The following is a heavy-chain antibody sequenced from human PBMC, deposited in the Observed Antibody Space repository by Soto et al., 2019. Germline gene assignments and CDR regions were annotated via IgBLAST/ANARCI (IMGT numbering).Heavy chain of an antibody. CDR2: ISSSSSYI. Sequence: EVQLVESGGGLVKPGGSLRLSCAASGFTFSSYSMNWVRQAPGKGLEWVSSISSSSSYIYYADSVKGRFTISRDNAKNSLYLQMNSLRAGDTAVYYCARDLKGTELWFGEYSFDYWGQGTLVTVSS. D-gene: IGHD3-10*01. CDR1: GFTFSSYS. CDR3: ARDLKGTELWFGEYSFDY. J-gene: IGHJ4*02. V-gene: IGHV3-21*01.